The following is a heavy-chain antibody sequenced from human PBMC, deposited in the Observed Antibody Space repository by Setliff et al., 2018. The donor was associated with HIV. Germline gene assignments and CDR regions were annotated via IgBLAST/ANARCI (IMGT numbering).Heavy chain of an antibody. CDR1: RHNFKTYA. V-gene: IGHV1-69*06. CDR2: IIPMFGSA. CDR3: ARGLSGAGDEY. Sequence: SVKVSCKASRHNFKTYAFSWVRQAPGQGLAWVGGIIPMFGSANYAQKFQGRVKITADTFTSTAYMELSSLRSEDTALSYCARGLSGAGDEYWGQGTLVTVSS. J-gene: IGHJ4*02. D-gene: IGHD3-10*01.